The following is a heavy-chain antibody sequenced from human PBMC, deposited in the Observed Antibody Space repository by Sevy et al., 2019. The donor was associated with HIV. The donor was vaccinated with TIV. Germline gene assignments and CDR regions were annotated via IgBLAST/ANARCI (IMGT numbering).Heavy chain of an antibody. CDR1: GDSVSSNSAA. D-gene: IGHD1-26*01. CDR2: TYYRSKWYN. V-gene: IGHV6-1*01. J-gene: IGHJ4*02. Sequence: KQSQTLSLTCAISGDSVSSNSAAWNWIRQSPSRGLEWLGRTYYRSKWYNDYAVSVKSRITINPDTSKNQFSLQLNSVTPEVTAVYYCARDRWELLHNYFDYWGQGTLVTVSS. CDR3: ARDRWELLHNYFDY.